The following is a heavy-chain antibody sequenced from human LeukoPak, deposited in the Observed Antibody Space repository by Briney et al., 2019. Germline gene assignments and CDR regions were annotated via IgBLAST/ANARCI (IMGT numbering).Heavy chain of an antibody. CDR3: ARERGEYSSSSDGYMDV. J-gene: IGHJ6*03. V-gene: IGHV1-69*05. CDR1: GGTFSSYA. D-gene: IGHD6-6*01. CDR2: IIPIFGTA. Sequence: ASVKVSCKASGGTFSSYAISWVRQAPGQGLEWMGGIIPIFGTANYAQKFQGRVTITTDESTSTAYMELSSLRSEDTAVYYCARERGEYSSSSDGYMDVWGKGTTVTVSS.